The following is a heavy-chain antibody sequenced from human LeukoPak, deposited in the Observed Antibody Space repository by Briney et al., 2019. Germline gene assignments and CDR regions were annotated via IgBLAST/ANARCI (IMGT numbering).Heavy chain of an antibody. CDR1: GYTFTGYY. V-gene: IGHV1-2*02. J-gene: IGHJ4*02. CDR2: INPNSGGT. CDR3: ARDRGSSNWCEAGY. Sequence: ASVKVSCKASGYTFTGYYMHWVRQAPGQGLEWMGWINPNSGGTNFARKFQGRVTMTRDTSINTAYMEVSRLRSDDTAVYYCARDRGSSNWCEAGYWGQGTLVTVSS. D-gene: IGHD6-13*01.